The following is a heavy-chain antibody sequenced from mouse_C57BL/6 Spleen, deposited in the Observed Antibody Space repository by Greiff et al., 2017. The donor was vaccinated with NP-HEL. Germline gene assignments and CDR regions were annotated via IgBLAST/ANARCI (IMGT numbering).Heavy chain of an antibody. CDR1: GYAFSSSW. D-gene: IGHD1-1*02. Sequence: VKLMESGPELVKPGASVKISCKASGYAFSSSWMNWVKQRPGKGLEWIGRIYPGDGDTNYNGKFKGKATLTADKSSSTAYMQLSSLTSEDSAVYFCAREITIIDYWGQGTTLTVSS. CDR3: AREITIIDY. J-gene: IGHJ2*01. V-gene: IGHV1-82*01. CDR2: IYPGDGDT.